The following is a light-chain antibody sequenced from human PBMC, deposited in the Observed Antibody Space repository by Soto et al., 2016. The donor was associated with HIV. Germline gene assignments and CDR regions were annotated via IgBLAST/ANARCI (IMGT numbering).Light chain of an antibody. Sequence: DIQLTQSPSLLSASVGDRVTITCRASQGIGSYLAWYQQKPGKAPKLLIAAASTLQSGVPSRFSGSISETEYTLTISSLQPEDFATYFCQQFNNYPRTFGQGTKVEIK. J-gene: IGKJ1*01. V-gene: IGKV1-9*01. CDR1: QGIGSY. CDR3: QQFNNYPRT. CDR2: AAS.